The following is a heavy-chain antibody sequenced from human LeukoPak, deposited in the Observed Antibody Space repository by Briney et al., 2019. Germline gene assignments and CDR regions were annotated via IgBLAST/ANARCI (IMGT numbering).Heavy chain of an antibody. CDR3: VKDLRSGHDSSGPNLPT. V-gene: IGHV3-64D*06. D-gene: IGHD3-22*01. CDR2: ISSNGGST. Sequence: GGSLRLSCSASGFTFSSYAMHWVRQAPGKGLEYVSAISSNGGSTYYADSVKGRFTISRDNSKNTLYLQMSSLRAEDTAVYYCVKDLRSGHDSSGPNLPTWGQGTLVTVSS. J-gene: IGHJ5*02. CDR1: GFTFSSYA.